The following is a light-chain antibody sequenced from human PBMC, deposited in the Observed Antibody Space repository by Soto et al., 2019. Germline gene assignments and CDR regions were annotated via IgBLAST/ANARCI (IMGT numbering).Light chain of an antibody. CDR1: SRDVGGYNY. V-gene: IGLV2-14*01. Sequence: QSALTQPASVSGSPGQSITISCPGTSRDVGGYNYVSWYQQHPGKAPKLMIYDVSNRPSGVSNRFSGSKSGNTASLTISGLQAEDEADYYCSSYTSSSTLVVFGGGTQLTVL. CDR2: DVS. CDR3: SSYTSSSTLVV. J-gene: IGLJ2*01.